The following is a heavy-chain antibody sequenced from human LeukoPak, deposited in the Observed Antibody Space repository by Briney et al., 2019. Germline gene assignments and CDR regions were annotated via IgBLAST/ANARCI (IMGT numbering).Heavy chain of an antibody. CDR2: ISYDGSNK. CDR3: ATQGGLY. Sequence: GRSLRLSCAASGFTFSSYDMHWVRQAPGKGLEWVAVISYDGSNKYYADSVKGRFTISRDNSKNTLYLQMNSLRAEDTAVYYCATQGGLYWGQGTLVTVSS. V-gene: IGHV3-30-3*01. CDR1: GFTFSSYD. D-gene: IGHD3-16*01. J-gene: IGHJ4*02.